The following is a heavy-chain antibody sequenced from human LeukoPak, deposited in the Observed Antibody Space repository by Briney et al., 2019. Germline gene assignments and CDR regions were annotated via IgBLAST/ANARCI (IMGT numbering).Heavy chain of an antibody. J-gene: IGHJ5*02. V-gene: IGHV3-33*06. Sequence: PGGSLRLSCAASGFTFSSYGMHWVRQAPGKGLEWVAVIWYDGSNKYYADSVEGRFTISRDNSKNTLYLQMSSLRAEDTAVYYRAKDLTVGATIDWFDPWGQGTLVTVSS. CDR1: GFTFSSYG. D-gene: IGHD1-26*01. CDR2: IWYDGSNK. CDR3: AKDLTVGATIDWFDP.